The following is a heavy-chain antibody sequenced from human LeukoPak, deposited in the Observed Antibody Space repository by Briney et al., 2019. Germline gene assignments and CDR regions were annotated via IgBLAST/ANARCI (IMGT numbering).Heavy chain of an antibody. CDR1: GFTFSSNY. CDR2: IYSGGST. Sequence: PGGSLRLSCAASGFTFSSNYMSWVRQAPGKGLEWVSDIYSGGSTYYADSVQGRLAISRDNAKKTLYLQMNSLRAEDTAVYYCARVSPFDYWGQGTLVTVSS. CDR3: ARVSPFDY. V-gene: IGHV3-66*01. J-gene: IGHJ4*02.